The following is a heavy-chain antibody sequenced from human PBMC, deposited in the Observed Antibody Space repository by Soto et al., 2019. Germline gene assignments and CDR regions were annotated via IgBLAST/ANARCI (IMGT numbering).Heavy chain of an antibody. CDR3: ARRHNWGSYRLFDY. D-gene: IGHD3-16*02. Sequence: EVQLVESGGGLVKPGGSLRLSCAASGFTFSSYSMNWVRQAPGKGLEWVSSISSSSSYIYYADSVKGRFTISRDNAKNSRYLQKNSLRAEDTAVDDCARRHNWGSYRLFDYWGQGTLVTVSS. J-gene: IGHJ4*02. CDR1: GFTFSSYS. CDR2: ISSSSSYI. V-gene: IGHV3-21*01.